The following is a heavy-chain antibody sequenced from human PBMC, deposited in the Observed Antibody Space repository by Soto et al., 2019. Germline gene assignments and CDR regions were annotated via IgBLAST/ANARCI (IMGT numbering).Heavy chain of an antibody. CDR3: ARVKDYGDYGAFDI. CDR2: ISSGGSTM. D-gene: IGHD4-17*01. Sequence: TGGSLRLSCAASGFTFSNYYMNWIRQAPGKGLEWVSYISSGGSTMYYADSVKGRFTISRDNAKNSLYLQMNSLRAEDTAVYYCARVKDYGDYGAFDIWGQGTMVTVSS. V-gene: IGHV3-11*01. CDR1: GFTFSNYY. J-gene: IGHJ3*02.